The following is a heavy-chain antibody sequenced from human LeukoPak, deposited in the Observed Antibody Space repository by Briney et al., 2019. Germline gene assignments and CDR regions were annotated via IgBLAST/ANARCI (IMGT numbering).Heavy chain of an antibody. D-gene: IGHD6-19*01. J-gene: IGHJ4*02. CDR1: GFTFTCYA. CDR3: AKLKQWQPQRYFFEY. CDR2: FSGASTT. V-gene: IGHV3-23*01. Sequence: PGGSLRLSCAASGFTFTCYAMSWVRQAPGKGLEWVSTFSGASTTSYADAVKGRVTISRDNSKNILYLQLNSLRAEDTAVYYCAKLKQWQPQRYFFEYWGQGALVTVAS.